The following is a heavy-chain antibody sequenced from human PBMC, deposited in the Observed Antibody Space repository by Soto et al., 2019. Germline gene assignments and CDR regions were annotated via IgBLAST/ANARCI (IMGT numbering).Heavy chain of an antibody. D-gene: IGHD2-15*01. V-gene: IGHV3-74*01. CDR2: ISNDGTIT. CDR3: ATNWETAATY. J-gene: IGHJ4*02. Sequence: PGGSLRLSCAASGFTFASYWMHWVRQAPGKGLVWVSRISNDGTITSYADFVKGRFTISRDNAKNTLYLQVNSVTAEDTAVYYCATNWETAATYWGQGTLVTVSS. CDR1: GFTFASYW.